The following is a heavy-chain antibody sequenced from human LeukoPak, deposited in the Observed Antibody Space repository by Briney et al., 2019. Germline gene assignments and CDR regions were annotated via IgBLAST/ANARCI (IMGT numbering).Heavy chain of an antibody. Sequence: GGSLRLSCAASGFTFSSYGMHWVRQAPGKGLEWVAFIRYDGSYKYYADSVKGRFTISRDNSKNTLYLQMNSLRAEDTAVYYCANAIPGYSSSWFSPNPADFDYWGQGTLVTVSS. D-gene: IGHD6-13*01. CDR3: ANAIPGYSSSWFSPNPADFDY. CDR2: IRYDGSYK. CDR1: GFTFSSYG. V-gene: IGHV3-30*02. J-gene: IGHJ4*02.